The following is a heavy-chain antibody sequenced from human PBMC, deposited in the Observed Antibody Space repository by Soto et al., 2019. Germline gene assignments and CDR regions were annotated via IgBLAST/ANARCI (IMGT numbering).Heavy chain of an antibody. CDR2: ISGSGGTT. D-gene: IGHD5-12*01. CDR3: ARDQAYGSGYDLTY. CDR1: GFTFSSYA. V-gene: IGHV3-23*01. J-gene: IGHJ4*02. Sequence: PGGSLRLSCAASGFTFSSYAMSWVRQAPGEGLEWVSAISGSGGTTYYADSVKGRFTISRDNAKNTLYLQMKSLRAEDTAVYYCARDQAYGSGYDLTYWGQGTLVTVSS.